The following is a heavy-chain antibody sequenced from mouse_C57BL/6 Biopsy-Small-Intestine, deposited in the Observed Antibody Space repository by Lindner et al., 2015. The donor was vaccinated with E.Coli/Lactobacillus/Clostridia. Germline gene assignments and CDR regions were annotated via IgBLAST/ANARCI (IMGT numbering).Heavy chain of an antibody. V-gene: IGHV1-54*01. Sequence: VQLQESGAELVRPGSSVKMSCKTSGYTFTRHGLNWVKQRPGQGLEWIGVINPGSGGTNYNEKFKDKATLTADKSSSTAYMQLSSLTSEDSAVYFCAREGLLGFDYWGQGTTLTVSS. CDR1: GYTFTRHG. CDR2: INPGSGGT. D-gene: IGHD3-1*01. CDR3: AREGLLGFDY. J-gene: IGHJ2*01.